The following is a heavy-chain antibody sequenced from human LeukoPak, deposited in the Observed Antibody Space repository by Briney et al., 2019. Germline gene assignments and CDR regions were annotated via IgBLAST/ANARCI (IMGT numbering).Heavy chain of an antibody. CDR2: MNPNSGNI. J-gene: IGHJ4*02. D-gene: IGHD3-10*01. V-gene: IGHV1-8*02. Sequence: ASVKVSCKASGYTFTSYDINWVRQATGQGLEWMGWMNPNSGNIGYAQKFQGRVTMTRNTSKSTAYMELSSLRSEDTAVYYCARVGGPNGSGSDQFDDWGQGTLVTVSS. CDR1: GYTFTSYD. CDR3: ARVGGPNGSGSDQFDD.